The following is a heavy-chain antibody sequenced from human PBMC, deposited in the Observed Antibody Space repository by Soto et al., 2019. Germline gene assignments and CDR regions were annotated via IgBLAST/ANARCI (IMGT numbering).Heavy chain of an antibody. V-gene: IGHV4-30-2*01. J-gene: IGHJ5*02. CDR1: GGSISSGGYT. Sequence: QLHLQESGSGLVKPSQTLSLTCAVSGGSISSGGYTWSWIRQPPGKGLEWIGYIYRTGSAYYNPSLRSRCTISVDTSKNQFSLKLSSVTAADTAVYYCATDSRGWFDPWGQGTLVTVSS. CDR2: IYRTGSA. CDR3: ATDSRGWFDP.